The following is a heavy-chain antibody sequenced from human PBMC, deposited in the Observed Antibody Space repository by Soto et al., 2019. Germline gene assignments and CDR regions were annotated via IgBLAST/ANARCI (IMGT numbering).Heavy chain of an antibody. D-gene: IGHD3-3*01. J-gene: IGHJ6*02. V-gene: IGHV4-30-2*01. CDR3: AREMTIFGVAPGGGVDV. CDR2: IYQTGST. Sequence: QLQLQESGSGLLQPSQTLSLTCTASGGSISTSDYSWTWIRQPPGGGLERIGSIYQTGSTYVIPSLKTRVTMSLDKSKNPFALQLTSVTATDTALSSCAREMTIFGVAPGGGVDVWGQGSAVTVS. CDR1: GGSISTSDYS.